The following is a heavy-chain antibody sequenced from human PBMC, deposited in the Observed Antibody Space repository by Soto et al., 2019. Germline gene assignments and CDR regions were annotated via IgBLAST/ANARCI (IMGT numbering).Heavy chain of an antibody. CDR3: ARAHVIRGVGRWFDP. Sequence: EVQLLESGGGLAQPGGSLRLSCAASGFTFTNFTLGWVRQAPGKGLEWVSLISGRDDSTYYADSVKGRFTISTDYFKNTLYLQMVLQMNSLRAEDTAVYYCARAHVIRGVGRWFDPWGQGTLVTVSS. CDR2: ISGRDDST. D-gene: IGHD3-10*01. J-gene: IGHJ5*02. V-gene: IGHV3-23*01. CDR1: GFTFTNFT.